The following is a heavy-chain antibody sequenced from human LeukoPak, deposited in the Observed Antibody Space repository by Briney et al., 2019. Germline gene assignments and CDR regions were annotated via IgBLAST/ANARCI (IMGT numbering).Heavy chain of an antibody. CDR2: ISSDGSTT. V-gene: IGHV3-74*01. Sequence: GGSLRLSCAASGFTFSTYFMHWVRQAPGKGLVWVSRISSDGSTTSYADSVKGRFTISRDNAKNTLDLQMNGLRAEDTAVYYCARGGYGAHMGWGQGTLVTVSS. CDR1: GFTFSTYF. J-gene: IGHJ4*02. D-gene: IGHD4-17*01. CDR3: ARGGYGAHMG.